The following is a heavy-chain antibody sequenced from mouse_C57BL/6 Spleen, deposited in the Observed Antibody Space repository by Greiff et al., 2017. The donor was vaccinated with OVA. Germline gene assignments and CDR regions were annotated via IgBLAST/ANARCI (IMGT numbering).Heavy chain of an antibody. D-gene: IGHD4-1*01. CDR2: INYDGSST. CDR1: GFTFSDYY. J-gene: IGHJ2*01. V-gene: IGHV5-16*01. Sequence: EVKLVESEGGLVQPGSSMKLSCTASGFTFSDYYMAWVRQVPEKGLEWVANINYDGSSTYYLDSLKGRFIISRDNAKNILYLQMSSLKSEDTATYYCARDGKGDYFDCWGQGTTLTVSS. CDR3: ARDGKGDYFDC.